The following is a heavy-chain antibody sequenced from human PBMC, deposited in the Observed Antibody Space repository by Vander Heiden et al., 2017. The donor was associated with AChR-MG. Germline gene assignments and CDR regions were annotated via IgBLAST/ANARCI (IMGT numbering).Heavy chain of an antibody. D-gene: IGHD2-21*02. CDR3: ARDDVVVTATNYYYYGMDV. Sequence: VQLVESGGGLATPGGSLRLSLAASGFTFSSYSMNWVRQAPGKGLEWVSSISSSSSYIYYADSVKGRFTISRDNAKNSLYLQMNSLRAEDTAVYYCARDDVVVTATNYYYYGMDVWGQGTTVTVSS. CDR1: GFTFSSYS. J-gene: IGHJ6*02. V-gene: IGHV3-21*01. CDR2: ISSSSSYI.